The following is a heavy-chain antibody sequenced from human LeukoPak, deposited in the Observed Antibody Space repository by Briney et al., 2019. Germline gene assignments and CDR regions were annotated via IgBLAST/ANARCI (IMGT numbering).Heavy chain of an antibody. D-gene: IGHD3-10*01. CDR3: ARSTKLLGYDS. J-gene: IGHJ4*02. V-gene: IGHV3-21*01. CDR2: ISSSSSYI. CDR1: GFTFTSYS. Sequence: GGSLRLSCVASGFTFTSYSMNWVRQAPGKGLEWVSSISSSSSYIYYADSVKGRFTISRDNAKNSLYLQMNSLRAEDTAVYYCARSTKLLGYDSWGQGTLVTVSS.